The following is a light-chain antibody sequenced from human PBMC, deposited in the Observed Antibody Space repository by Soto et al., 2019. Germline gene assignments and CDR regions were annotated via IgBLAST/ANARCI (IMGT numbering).Light chain of an antibody. CDR2: GAS. CDR1: QSVTAN. J-gene: IGKJ1*01. CDR3: QQYNNWPWT. Sequence: EIVMTQSPATLSVSPGVRATLSCRASQSVTANLAWYQQNPGQAPRLLIYGASTRATGIPARFSGSGSGTEFTLTISSLQSEDFAVYYCQQYNNWPWTFGQGTKVEIK. V-gene: IGKV3-15*01.